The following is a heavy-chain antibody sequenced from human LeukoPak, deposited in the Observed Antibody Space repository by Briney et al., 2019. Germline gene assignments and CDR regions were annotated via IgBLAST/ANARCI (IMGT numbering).Heavy chain of an antibody. J-gene: IGHJ5*02. V-gene: IGHV3-23*01. Sequence: GGSLRLSCAGSGFPFSSYPISWVRQPPGKGLEWVSAITASGDSTYSADSVKGRFTISRDNAKNSLYLQMSSLRAEDTAIYYCAREPAAAGRNWFGPWGQGTLVTVSS. CDR1: GFPFSSYP. CDR3: AREPAAAGRNWFGP. D-gene: IGHD6-13*01. CDR2: ITASGDST.